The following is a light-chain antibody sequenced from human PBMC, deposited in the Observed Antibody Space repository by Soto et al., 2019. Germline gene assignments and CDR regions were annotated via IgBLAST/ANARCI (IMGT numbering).Light chain of an antibody. CDR2: GAS. CDR3: QQYGALPPT. CDR1: QTVSNTY. J-gene: IGKJ4*01. Sequence: EIVLTQFPGALSLSPGERVTLSCRASQTVSNTYLAWYQQKSGQAPKFLIYGASNRATGIPDRFSGSGSGTDFTLTISRLEPEEFAVYYCQQYGALPPTFGGGTKGEIK. V-gene: IGKV3-20*01.